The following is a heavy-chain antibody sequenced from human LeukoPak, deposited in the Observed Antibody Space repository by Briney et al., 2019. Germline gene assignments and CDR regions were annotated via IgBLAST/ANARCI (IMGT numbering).Heavy chain of an antibody. CDR2: ISYDGSNK. CDR1: GFTFSSYA. V-gene: IGHV3-30*14. CDR3: ASCSSGWPASNFYGMDV. Sequence: PGRSPRLSSAPSGFTFSSYAMHCVRHAPGKGLEWVASISYDGSNKYYADSVKGRFTISRDNSKNTLYLQMGSLRAEDMAVYYCASCSSGWPASNFYGMDVWGQGTTVTVSS. J-gene: IGHJ6*02. D-gene: IGHD6-19*01.